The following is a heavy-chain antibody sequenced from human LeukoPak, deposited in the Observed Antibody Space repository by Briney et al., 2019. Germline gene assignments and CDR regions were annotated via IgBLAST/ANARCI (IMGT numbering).Heavy chain of an antibody. CDR2: TSGWRGSA. J-gene: IGHJ4*02. D-gene: IGHD6-19*01. V-gene: IGHV3-23*01. Sequence: GGSLSLSRAASGFTYRRYAMRGVGQPAGKGLAWVSATSGWRGSAYYADSVKGRFTISRDNTKNTLYLQMNSLRAEDTAVYYCASPRDSSGWYYFDYWGQGTLVTVSS. CDR3: ASPRDSSGWYYFDY. CDR1: GFTYRRYA.